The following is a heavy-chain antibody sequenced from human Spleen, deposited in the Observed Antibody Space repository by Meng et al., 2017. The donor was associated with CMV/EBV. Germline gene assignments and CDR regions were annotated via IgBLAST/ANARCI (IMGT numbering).Heavy chain of an antibody. J-gene: IGHJ4*02. CDR2: IYPLDSAT. CDR3: ARHFSGGYSDYFDY. CDR1: GYDFSTYW. V-gene: IGHV5-51*01. Sequence: FGYDFSTYWIGWVRQRPGKDLEWMAIIYPLDSATRYSPSFQGQVTISADKSINTAYLQWNSLKASDTAMYFCARHFSGGYSDYFDYWGRGTLVTVSS. D-gene: IGHD3-22*01.